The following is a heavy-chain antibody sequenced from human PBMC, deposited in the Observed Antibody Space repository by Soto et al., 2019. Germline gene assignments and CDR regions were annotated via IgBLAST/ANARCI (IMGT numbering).Heavy chain of an antibody. Sequence: ASVKVSCKASGYTFTSYDINWVRQATGQGLEWMGWMNPNSGNTGYAQKFQGRVTMTRNTSISTAYMEVSTLRSEDTAVYYCARKYYDFWSGYPVDYYYYMDVWGKGTTVTVSS. D-gene: IGHD3-3*01. CDR1: GYTFTSYD. CDR2: MNPNSGNT. CDR3: ARKYYDFWSGYPVDYYYYMDV. J-gene: IGHJ6*03. V-gene: IGHV1-8*01.